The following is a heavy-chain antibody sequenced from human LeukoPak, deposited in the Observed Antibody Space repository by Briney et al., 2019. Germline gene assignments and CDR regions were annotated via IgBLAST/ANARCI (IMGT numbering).Heavy chain of an antibody. Sequence: SETLSLTCTVSGYSISSGDYWGWIRQPPGKGLEWIGSIYHSGRTYYNPSLKSRVNISVDTSKDQFSLNLSSVTAADTAVYYCARVRRSGWYSFDYWGQGTLVTISS. CDR3: ARVRRSGWYSFDY. CDR2: IYHSGRT. J-gene: IGHJ4*02. D-gene: IGHD6-19*01. V-gene: IGHV4-38-2*02. CDR1: GYSISSGDY.